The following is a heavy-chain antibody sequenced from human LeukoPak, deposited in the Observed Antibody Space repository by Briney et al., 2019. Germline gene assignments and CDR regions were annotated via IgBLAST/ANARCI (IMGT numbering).Heavy chain of an antibody. CDR1: GFTFSSYS. V-gene: IGHV3-48*01. Sequence: GGSLRLSCAASGFTFSSYSMNWVRQAPGKGLEWVSYISSSSSTIYYADSVKGRFTISRDNAKNSLYLQMNSLRAEDTAVYYCARGVQEGFGDYWGQGTLVTVSS. CDR3: ARGVQEGFGDY. J-gene: IGHJ4*02. D-gene: IGHD3-3*01. CDR2: ISSSSSTI.